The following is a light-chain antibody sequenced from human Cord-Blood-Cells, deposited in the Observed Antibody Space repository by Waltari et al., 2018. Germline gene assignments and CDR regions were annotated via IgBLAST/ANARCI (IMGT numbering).Light chain of an antibody. Sequence: DIQMTQSPSSLSASVGDRVTITCRASQSISSYLNWYQQKPGKAPKHLIYAASSLQSGVPSRVSGSGSGTDFTLTISSLQPEDFATYYCQQSYSTPLFGGGTKVEIK. CDR1: QSISSY. CDR2: AAS. V-gene: IGKV1-39*01. CDR3: QQSYSTPL. J-gene: IGKJ4*01.